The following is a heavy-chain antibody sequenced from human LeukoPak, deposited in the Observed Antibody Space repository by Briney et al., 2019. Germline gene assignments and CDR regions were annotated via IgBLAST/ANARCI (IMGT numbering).Heavy chain of an antibody. J-gene: IGHJ4*02. D-gene: IGHD5-24*01. CDR3: ASFLEMARESNY. CDR2: IIPILGIA. Sequence: GASVTVSCTASGGTFSIYAISWVRQAPGQGLEWMGRIIPILGIANYAQKFQGRVTITADKSTSTAYMELSSLRSEDTAVYYCASFLEMARESNYWGQGTLVTVSS. V-gene: IGHV1-69*04. CDR1: GGTFSIYA.